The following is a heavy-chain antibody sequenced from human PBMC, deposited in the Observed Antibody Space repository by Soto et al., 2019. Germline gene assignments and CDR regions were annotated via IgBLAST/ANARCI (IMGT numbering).Heavy chain of an antibody. CDR1: GFTFDDYA. D-gene: IGHD6-13*01. V-gene: IGHV3-43D*04. CDR2: ISWDGGST. J-gene: IGHJ6*02. Sequence: GGSLRLSCAASGFTFDDYAMHWVRQAPGKGLEWVSLISWDGGSTYYADSVKGRFTISRDNSKNSLYLQMNSLRAEDTALYYCAKDKGGMEGYRSLKLADGMEVCGQGTTVTVSS. CDR3: AKDKGGMEGYRSLKLADGMEV.